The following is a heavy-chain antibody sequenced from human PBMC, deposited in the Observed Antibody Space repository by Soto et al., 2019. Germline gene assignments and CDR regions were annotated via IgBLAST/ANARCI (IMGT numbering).Heavy chain of an antibody. D-gene: IGHD6-6*01. CDR2: ISAYNGDT. CDR3: ARDQEYSTSGLYWFDL. V-gene: IGHV1-18*04. CDR1: GYTFTSYG. Sequence: VQLVQSGAEVKKPGASVKVSCKASGYTFTSYGITWVRQAPGQDLEWMGWISAYNGDTNYAQRLQGRVTMTKDTSTSTDYMELKSLKSDDTSVYYCARDQEYSTSGLYWFDLWGQGTLVTVSS. J-gene: IGHJ5*02.